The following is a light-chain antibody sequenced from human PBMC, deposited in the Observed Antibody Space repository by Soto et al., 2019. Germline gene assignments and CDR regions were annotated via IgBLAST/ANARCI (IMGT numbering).Light chain of an antibody. J-gene: IGKJ5*01. V-gene: IGKV1-39*01. CDR3: QQSYSTPIT. CDR1: QSISSY. CDR2: AAS. Sequence: PFTPAPSSPSSSVGDGVTITFPASQSISSYLNWYQQKPGKAPKLLIYAASSLQSGVPSRFSGSGSGTDFTLTISSLQPEDFATYYCQQSYSTPITFGQGTRLEIK.